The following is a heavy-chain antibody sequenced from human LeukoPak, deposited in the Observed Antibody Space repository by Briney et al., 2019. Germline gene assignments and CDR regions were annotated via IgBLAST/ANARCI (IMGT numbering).Heavy chain of an antibody. CDR2: IYYSGST. Sequence: SQTLSLTCTVSGGSISSGGYYWSWIRQHPGKGLEWIGYIYYSGSTYYNPPLKSRVTISVDTSKNQFSLKLSSVTAADTAVYYCARAHEAYYDFWSGYSYDAFDIWGQGTMVTVSS. V-gene: IGHV4-31*03. J-gene: IGHJ3*02. D-gene: IGHD3-3*01. CDR3: ARAHEAYYDFWSGYSYDAFDI. CDR1: GGSISSGGYY.